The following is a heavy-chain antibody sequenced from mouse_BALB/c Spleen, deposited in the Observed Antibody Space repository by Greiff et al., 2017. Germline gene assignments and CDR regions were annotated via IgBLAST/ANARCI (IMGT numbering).Heavy chain of an antibody. Sequence: VHLVESGPGLVAPSQSLSITCTVSGFSLTSYDISWIRQPPGKGLEWLGVIWTGGGTNYNSAFMSRLSISKDNSKSQVFLKMNSLQTDDTAIYYCVRTDGNYYFDYWGQGTTLTVSS. V-gene: IGHV2-9-2*01. J-gene: IGHJ2*01. D-gene: IGHD2-1*01. CDR1: GFSLTSYD. CDR2: IWTGGGT. CDR3: VRTDGNYYFDY.